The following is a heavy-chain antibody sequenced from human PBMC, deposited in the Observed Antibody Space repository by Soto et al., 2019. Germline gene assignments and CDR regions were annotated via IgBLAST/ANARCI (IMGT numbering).Heavy chain of an antibody. CDR2: ISDSGRP. V-gene: IGHV4-59*01. CDR1: GDSISAYY. Sequence: VQLQESGPGLLQPSETLSLTCTVSGDSISAYYWSWIRQPPGKGLEWLGYISDSGRPDYSPSLKRRVTISRDMSMSAFSLILPSVTAADTAVYYCARDHWRKYDRTWRYYGLGVWGRGTTVTVAS. J-gene: IGHJ6*02. D-gene: IGHD2-8*01. CDR3: ARDHWRKYDRTWRYYGLGV.